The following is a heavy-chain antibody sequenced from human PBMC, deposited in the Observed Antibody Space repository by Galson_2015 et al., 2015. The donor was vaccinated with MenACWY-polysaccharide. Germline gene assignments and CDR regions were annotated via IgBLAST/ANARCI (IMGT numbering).Heavy chain of an antibody. V-gene: IGHV3-48*01. CDR2: ISSSSSTI. D-gene: IGHD3-22*01. CDR1: GFTFSSYG. CDR3: ARLHDSSRSCYPAGCYSYGMDV. J-gene: IGHJ6*02. Sequence: SLRLSCAASGFTFSSYGMNWVRQAPGKGLEWVSYISSSSSTIYYADSVKGRFTISRDNAKNSLFLQMNSLRAEDTAVYYCARLHDSSRSCYPAGCYSYGMDVWGQGTPVTVSS.